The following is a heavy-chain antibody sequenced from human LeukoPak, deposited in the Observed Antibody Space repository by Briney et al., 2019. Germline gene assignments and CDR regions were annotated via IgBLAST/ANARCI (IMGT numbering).Heavy chain of an antibody. CDR3: ARGIRITMVRGVDHGMDV. CDR2: INPNSGGT. D-gene: IGHD3-10*01. CDR1: GYTFTGYY. V-gene: IGHV1-2*02. J-gene: IGHJ6*02. Sequence: ASVKVSCKASGYTFTGYYMHWVRQAPGQGLEWMGWINPNSGGTNYAQKFQGRVTMTRDTSISTAYMELSRLRSDDTAVYYCARGIRITMVRGVDHGMDVWGQGTTVTVSS.